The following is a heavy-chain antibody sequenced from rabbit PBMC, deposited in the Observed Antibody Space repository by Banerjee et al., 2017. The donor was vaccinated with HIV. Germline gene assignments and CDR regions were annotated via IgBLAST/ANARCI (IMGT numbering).Heavy chain of an antibody. CDR3: GGTDGAGYSGAFNL. CDR1: GIDFSSYYY. Sequence: QQQLEESGGGLVKPGGTLTLTCKASGIDFSSYYYMCWVRQAPGKGLELIACIYTSSGSTWYASWVNGRFTIPKTSSTTVTLQMTSLTSADTATYFCGGTDGAGYSGAFNLWGQGTLVTVS. CDR2: IYTSSGST. J-gene: IGHJ4*01. D-gene: IGHD7-1*01. V-gene: IGHV1S43*01.